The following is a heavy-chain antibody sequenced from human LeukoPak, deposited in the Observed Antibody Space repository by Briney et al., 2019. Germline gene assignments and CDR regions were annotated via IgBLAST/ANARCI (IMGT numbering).Heavy chain of an antibody. V-gene: IGHV3-9*01. CDR2: ISGNSGTT. D-gene: IGHD2-2*01. Sequence: GGSLRLSCAASGFTFDDYAMHWVRPAPGKGLEWVSAISGNSGTTGYADSVKGRFAISRDNAKHSLYLQMNSLRAEDTALYYCAKDSPIAAAAPYYDMDVWGQGTTVTVSS. J-gene: IGHJ6*02. CDR1: GFTFDDYA. CDR3: AKDSPIAAAAPYYDMDV.